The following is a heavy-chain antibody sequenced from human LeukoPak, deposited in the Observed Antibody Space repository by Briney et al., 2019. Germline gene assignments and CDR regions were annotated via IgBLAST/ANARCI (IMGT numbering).Heavy chain of an antibody. CDR1: GGSISSSSYY. CDR2: INHSGST. V-gene: IGHV4-39*07. Sequence: SETLSLTCTVSGGSISSSSYYWGWIRQPPGKGLEWIGEINHSGSTNYNPSLKSRVTISVDTSKNQFSLKLSSVTAADTAVYYCARRRDGLHYYYGMDVWGQGTTVTVSS. D-gene: IGHD3/OR15-3a*01. J-gene: IGHJ6*02. CDR3: ARRRDGLHYYYGMDV.